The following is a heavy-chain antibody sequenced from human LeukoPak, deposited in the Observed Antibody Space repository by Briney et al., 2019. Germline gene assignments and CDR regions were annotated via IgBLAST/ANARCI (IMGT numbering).Heavy chain of an antibody. CDR1: GFTFSNYW. J-gene: IGHJ4*02. CDR3: ARDLGGSYDY. V-gene: IGHV3-74*03. Sequence: GGSLRLSCAASGFTFSNYWMHWVRQAPGKGLVWVSRINNVGSSTAYADYVKGRFTISRDNAKNTLYLQMNSLRAEDTAVYYCARDLGGSYDYWGQGTLVTVSS. CDR2: INNVGSST. D-gene: IGHD1-26*01.